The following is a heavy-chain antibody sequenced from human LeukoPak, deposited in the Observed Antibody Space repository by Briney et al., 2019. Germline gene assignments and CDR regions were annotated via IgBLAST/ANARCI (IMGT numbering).Heavy chain of an antibody. CDR3: ATDAELRGNWFDP. Sequence: ASVKVSCKASGYTFTGYYMHWVRQAPGKGLEWMGGFDPEDGETIYAQKFQGRVTMTEDTSTDTAYMELSSLRSEDTAVYYCATDAELRGNWFDPWGQGTLVTVSS. CDR1: GYTFTGYY. J-gene: IGHJ5*02. D-gene: IGHD1-7*01. CDR2: FDPEDGET. V-gene: IGHV1-24*01.